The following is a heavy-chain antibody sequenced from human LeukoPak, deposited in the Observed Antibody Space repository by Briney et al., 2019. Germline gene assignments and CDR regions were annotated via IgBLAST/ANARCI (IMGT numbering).Heavy chain of an antibody. D-gene: IGHD1-26*01. CDR3: AREGFQWELLHTYYFDY. Sequence: ASVNVSCKASGYTFTSYGISWVRQAPGQGLEWMGWISAYNGNTNYAQKLQGRVTMTTDTSTSTAYMELRSLRSDDTAVYYCAREGFQWELLHTYYFDYWGQGTLVTVSS. CDR2: ISAYNGNT. CDR1: GYTFTSYG. J-gene: IGHJ4*02. V-gene: IGHV1-18*01.